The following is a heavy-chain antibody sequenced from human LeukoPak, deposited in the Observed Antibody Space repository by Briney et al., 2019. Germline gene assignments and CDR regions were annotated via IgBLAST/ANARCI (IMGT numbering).Heavy chain of an antibody. J-gene: IGHJ4*02. CDR1: GYTLTSYG. D-gene: IGHD3-10*01. V-gene: IGHV1-3*01. CDR2: INAGTGNT. Sequence: GASVKVSCKASGYTLTSYGIQWVRQAPGQRPEWMGWINAGTGNTEYSQKFQGRVTITRDTSARTTYMELSSLRSEDTAVYYCARDYYSSGSYYLDYWGQGTLVTVSS. CDR3: ARDYYSSGSYYLDY.